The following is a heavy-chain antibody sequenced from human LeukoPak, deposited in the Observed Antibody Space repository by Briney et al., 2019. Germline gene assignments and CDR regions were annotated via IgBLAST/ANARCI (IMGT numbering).Heavy chain of an antibody. J-gene: IGHJ4*02. D-gene: IGHD3-16*01. V-gene: IGHV1-69*13. Sequence: SVKVSCKASGGTFSGYVISWVRQAPGQGLEWMGGIIPIFGTANYAQKFQGRVTITADESTSTAYMELSSLRSEDTAVYYCARSGEARLAIWGQGILVTVSS. CDR2: IIPIFGTA. CDR3: ARSGEARLAI. CDR1: GGTFSGYV.